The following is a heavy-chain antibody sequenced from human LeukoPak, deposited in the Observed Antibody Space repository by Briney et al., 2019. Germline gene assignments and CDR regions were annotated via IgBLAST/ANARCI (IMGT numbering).Heavy chain of an antibody. V-gene: IGHV4-61*02. J-gene: IGHJ4*02. D-gene: IGHD1-1*01. CDR3: ARDNVEERERSTLFDY. CDR1: GGSISSGSYY. Sequence: RTSQTLSLTCTVSGGSISSGSYYWSWIRQPAGKGLEWIGRIYTSGSTNYNPSLKSRVTISVDTSKNQFSLKLSSVTAADTAVYYCARDNVEERERSTLFDYWGQGTLVTVSS. CDR2: IYTSGST.